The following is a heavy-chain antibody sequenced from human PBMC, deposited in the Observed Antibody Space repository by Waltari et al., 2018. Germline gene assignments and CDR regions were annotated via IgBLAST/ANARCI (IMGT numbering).Heavy chain of an antibody. J-gene: IGHJ6*02. CDR1: ESTFTSSY. CDR3: ALDTGALWMDV. Sequence: QVQLVQSEAEVKKPGASVKISCKTSESTFTSSYIPWVRQAPGQGLEWMGISNPSGGSTIYAQKFQGRVTMTRDTSTSTVYMELSSLRSEDTAVYYCALDTGALWMDVWGQGTTVTVSS. D-gene: IGHD2-21*01. V-gene: IGHV1-46*01. CDR2: SNPSGGST.